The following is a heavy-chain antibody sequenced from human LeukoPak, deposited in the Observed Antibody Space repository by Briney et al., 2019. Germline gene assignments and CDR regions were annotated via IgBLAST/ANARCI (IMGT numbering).Heavy chain of an antibody. Sequence: SQTLSLTCTVSGGSISSGGYYWSWIRQHPGKGLEWIRYIHYSGSTYYNPSLKSRVTTSVDTSKNQFSLKLSSVTAADTAVYYCARNDYGDSYYFDYWGQGTLVTVSS. CDR1: GGSISSGGYY. V-gene: IGHV4-31*03. CDR3: ARNDYGDSYYFDY. CDR2: IHYSGST. J-gene: IGHJ4*02. D-gene: IGHD4-17*01.